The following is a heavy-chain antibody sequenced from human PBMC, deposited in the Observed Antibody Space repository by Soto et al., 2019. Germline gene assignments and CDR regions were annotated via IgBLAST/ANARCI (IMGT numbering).Heavy chain of an antibody. CDR1: GFTFSNYA. J-gene: IGHJ4*02. CDR2: ISGSGGST. Sequence: GGSLRLSCAASGFTFSNYAMSWVRQAPGKGLEWVSAISGSGGSTFYADSVKGRFTISRDNSKNTLYLQMNSLRAEDTAVYYCVKFSAPSTYDISSAPDYWGQGTLVTVSS. V-gene: IGHV3-23*01. CDR3: VKFSAPSTYDISSAPDY. D-gene: IGHD6-6*01.